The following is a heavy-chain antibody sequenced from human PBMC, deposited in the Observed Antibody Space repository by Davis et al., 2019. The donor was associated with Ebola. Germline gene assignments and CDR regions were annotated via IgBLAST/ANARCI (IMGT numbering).Heavy chain of an antibody. D-gene: IGHD5-12*01. CDR3: AAGNGYSGYDYGDYYYYYGMDV. J-gene: IGHJ6*02. V-gene: IGHV1-58*01. Sequence: SVKVSCKASGFTFTSSAVQWVRQARGQRLEWIGWIVVGSGNTNYAQKFQERVTITRDMSTSTAYMELSSLRSEDTAVYYCAAGNGYSGYDYGDYYYYYGMDVWGQGTTVTVSS. CDR1: GFTFTSSA. CDR2: IVVGSGNT.